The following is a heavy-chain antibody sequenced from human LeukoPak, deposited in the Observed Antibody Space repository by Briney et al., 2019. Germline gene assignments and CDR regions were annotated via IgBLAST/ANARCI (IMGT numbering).Heavy chain of an antibody. V-gene: IGHV1-18*01. CDR3: ARANPFAWIDI. Sequence: ASVKLSCKASGYTFTSYGISWVRQAPGQGLEWMGWISAYNGNTNYAQKLQGRVTMTTDTSTSTAYMGLRSLRSDDTAVYYCARANPFAWIDIWGQGTMVTVSS. D-gene: IGHD1-1*01. CDR2: ISAYNGNT. CDR1: GYTFTSYG. J-gene: IGHJ3*02.